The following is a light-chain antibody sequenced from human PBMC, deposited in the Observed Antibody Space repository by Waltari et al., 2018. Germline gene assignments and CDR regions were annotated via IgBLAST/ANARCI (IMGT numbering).Light chain of an antibody. Sequence: EIVLTQSPGTLSLSPGEGATLSCRASQYVNIRYLAWYQQKPGQAPRLLIYDTSTRAAGIPDRFSGRGSGRDFTLTISRLEPEDFAVYYCQQDDTLPRVTFGGGTKVEI. CDR3: QQDDTLPRVT. V-gene: IGKV3-20*01. J-gene: IGKJ4*02. CDR1: QYVNIRY. CDR2: DTS.